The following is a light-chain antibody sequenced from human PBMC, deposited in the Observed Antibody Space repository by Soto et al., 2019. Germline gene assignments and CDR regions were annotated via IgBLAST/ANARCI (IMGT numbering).Light chain of an antibody. Sequence: EIVLTQSPGTLSLSPGERATLSCRASQSVSSSYLAWYQQKPGQAPRLLIYGASSRATGIPDRFSGSGSGTEFTLTISSLEPEDFAVYYCQQRSNWPTFGQGTRLEIK. CDR3: QQRSNWPT. V-gene: IGKV3D-20*02. CDR2: GAS. J-gene: IGKJ5*01. CDR1: QSVSSSY.